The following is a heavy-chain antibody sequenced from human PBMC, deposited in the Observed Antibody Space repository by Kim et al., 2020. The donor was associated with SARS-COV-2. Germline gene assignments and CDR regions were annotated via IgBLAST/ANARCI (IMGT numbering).Heavy chain of an antibody. Sequence: VSTNSNPSLKSRVTISVDTSKNQFSLKLSSVTAADTAVYYCARDRTLDYWGQGTLVTVSS. CDR3: ARDRTLDY. J-gene: IGHJ4*02. V-gene: IGHV4-59*01. CDR2: VST.